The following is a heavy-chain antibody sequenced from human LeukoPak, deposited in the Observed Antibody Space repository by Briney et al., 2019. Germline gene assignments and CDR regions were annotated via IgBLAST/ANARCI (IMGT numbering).Heavy chain of an antibody. Sequence: SETLSLTCTVSGGSISSYYWSWIRQPPGKGLGWIGYIYYSGSTNYNPSLKSRVTISVDPSKNQFSLKLNSVTAADTAVYYCAHFYGSGTYYKAYWGQGTLVTVSS. CDR3: AHFYGSGTYYKAY. J-gene: IGHJ4*02. CDR2: IYYSGST. V-gene: IGHV4-59*01. CDR1: GGSISSYY. D-gene: IGHD3-10*01.